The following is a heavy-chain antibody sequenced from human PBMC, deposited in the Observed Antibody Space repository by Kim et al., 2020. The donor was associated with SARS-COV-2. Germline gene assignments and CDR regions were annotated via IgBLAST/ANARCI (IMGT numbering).Heavy chain of an antibody. CDR1: GGSFSGYY. V-gene: IGHV4-34*01. CDR3: ARVPVAFDI. Sequence: SETLSLTCADYGGSFSGYYWSWIRQPPGKGLEWIGEINHSGSTNYNPSLKSRVTISVDTSKNQFSLKLSSVTAADTAVYYCARVPVAFDIWGQGTMVTVSS. CDR2: INHSGST. J-gene: IGHJ3*02.